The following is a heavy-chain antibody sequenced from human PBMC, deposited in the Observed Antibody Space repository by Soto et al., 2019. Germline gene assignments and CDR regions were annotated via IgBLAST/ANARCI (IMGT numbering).Heavy chain of an antibody. Sequence: SETLSLTCAVYGGSFSGYYWSWIRQPPGKGLEWIGEINHSGSTYYNPSLKSRVTISVDTSKNQFSLKLSSVTAADTAVYYCARHQRDYYDSSGYYYVPGDYWGQGTLVTVSS. CDR1: GGSFSGYY. CDR2: INHSGST. J-gene: IGHJ4*02. CDR3: ARHQRDYYDSSGYYYVPGDY. D-gene: IGHD3-22*01. V-gene: IGHV4-34*01.